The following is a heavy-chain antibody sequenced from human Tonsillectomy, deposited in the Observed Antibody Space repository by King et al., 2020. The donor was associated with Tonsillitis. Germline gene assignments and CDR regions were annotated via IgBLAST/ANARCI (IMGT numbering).Heavy chain of an antibody. CDR2: ISWNSDTI. D-gene: IGHD1-26*01. CDR1: GFTFNDYA. Sequence: VQLVESGGGLVQPGRSLRLSCAASGFTFNDYAMYWVRQAPGKGLEWVSGISWNSDTIGYADSVKGRFTISRDNAKNFLYLQMNRLRPEDTASYYCAKDSAVGATVGWFHPWGQGTLVTVSS. J-gene: IGHJ5*02. V-gene: IGHV3-9*01. CDR3: AKDSAVGATVGWFHP.